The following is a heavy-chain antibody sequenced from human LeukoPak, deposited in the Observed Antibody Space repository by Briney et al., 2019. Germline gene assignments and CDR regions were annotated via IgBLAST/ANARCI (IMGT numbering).Heavy chain of an antibody. J-gene: IGHJ4*02. CDR3: ARMTWGTYDYFDY. CDR2: ITSSSSYT. V-gene: IGHV3-11*03. CDR1: GFTFSDHY. D-gene: IGHD1-14*01. Sequence: GGSLRLSCAASGFTFSDHYMSWIRQAPGKGLEWVSYITSSSSYTNYADSVKGRFTISRDNAKNSLYLQMNSLRAEDTAVYYCARMTWGTYDYFDYWGQGTLVTVSS.